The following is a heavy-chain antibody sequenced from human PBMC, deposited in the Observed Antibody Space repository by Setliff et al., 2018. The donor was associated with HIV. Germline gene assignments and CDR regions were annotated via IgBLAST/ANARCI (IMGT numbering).Heavy chain of an antibody. V-gene: IGHV1-69*04. J-gene: IGHJ6*03. CDR3: VRGVQSPPHYSYYYMDV. CDR1: GYSFTNHY. D-gene: IGHD3-3*01. Sequence: SVKVSCKPSGYSFTNHYMHWVRQAPGQGLDWMGRIIPILGVANYAQRFQGKVTITADKSTSTAYMELTSLRFDDTAMYYCVRGVQSPPHYSYYYMDVWGEGTMVTVSS. CDR2: IIPILGVA.